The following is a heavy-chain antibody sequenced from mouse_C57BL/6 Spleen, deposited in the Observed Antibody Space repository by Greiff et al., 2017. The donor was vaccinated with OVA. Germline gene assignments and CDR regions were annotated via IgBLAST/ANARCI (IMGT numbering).Heavy chain of an antibody. CDR3: ARWGNYFDY. V-gene: IGHV1-76*01. CDR1: GYTFTDYY. J-gene: IGHJ2*01. CDR2: IYPGSGNT. Sequence: VQLQESGAELVRPGASVKLSCKASGYTFTDYYINWVKQRPGQGLEWIARIYPGSGNTYYNEKFKGKATLTAEKSSSTAYMQLSSLTSEDSAVYFCARWGNYFDYWGQGTTLTVSS.